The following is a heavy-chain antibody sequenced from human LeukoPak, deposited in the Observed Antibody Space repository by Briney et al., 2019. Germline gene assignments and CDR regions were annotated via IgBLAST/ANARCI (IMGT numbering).Heavy chain of an antibody. CDR2: ISGSGGST. Sequence: GGSLRLSCAASGFTFSSYAMSWVRQAPGKGLEWVSAISGSGGSTYYADSVKGRSTISRDNSKNTLYLQMNSLRAEDTAVYYCAKVGKSSSWYRGYFDYWGQGTLVTVSS. J-gene: IGHJ4*02. D-gene: IGHD6-13*01. V-gene: IGHV3-23*01. CDR1: GFTFSSYA. CDR3: AKVGKSSSWYRGYFDY.